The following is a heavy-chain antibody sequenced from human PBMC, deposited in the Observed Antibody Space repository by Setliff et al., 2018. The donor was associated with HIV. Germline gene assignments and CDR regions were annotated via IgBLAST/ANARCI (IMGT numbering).Heavy chain of an antibody. CDR2: IYYSGST. CDR1: GGSISSYY. V-gene: IGHV4-59*01. J-gene: IGHJ3*02. Sequence: SETLSLTCTVSGGSISSYYWSWIRQPPGKGLEWIGYIYYSGSTNYNPSLKSRVTISVDTSMNQFSLKLRSVTAADTAAYYCARNPCSGGSCPDAFGIWGQGTMVTVSS. D-gene: IGHD2-15*01. CDR3: ARNPCSGGSCPDAFGI.